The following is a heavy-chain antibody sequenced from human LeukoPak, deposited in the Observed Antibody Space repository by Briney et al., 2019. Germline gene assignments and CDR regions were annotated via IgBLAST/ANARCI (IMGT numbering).Heavy chain of an antibody. D-gene: IGHD3-3*01. CDR3: AKDVGYDFWSGYYTY. CDR2: IYSDGTT. J-gene: IGHJ4*02. Sequence: GGSLRLSCAASGFTVSSNYMSWVCQAPGEGLEWVSVIYSDGTTYYRESVKGRFTISRDNSKNTLYLQMNSLRAEDTAVYYCAKDVGYDFWSGYYTYWGQGTLVTVSS. CDR1: GFTVSSNY. V-gene: IGHV3-53*01.